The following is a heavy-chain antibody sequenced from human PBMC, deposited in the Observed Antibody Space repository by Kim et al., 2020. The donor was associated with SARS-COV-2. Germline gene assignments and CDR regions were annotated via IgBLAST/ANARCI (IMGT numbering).Heavy chain of an antibody. CDR2: IYYSGST. J-gene: IGHJ3*02. Sequence: SETLSLTCTVSGGSISSSSYYWGWIRQPPGKGLEWIGSIYYSGSTYYNSSLKSRVTISVDTSKNQFSLKLSSVTAADTAVYYCARLGGQQLKNGAFDIWGQWTMVTVSS. CDR1: GGSISSSSYY. V-gene: IGHV4-39*01. D-gene: IGHD6-13*01. CDR3: ARLGGQQLKNGAFDI.